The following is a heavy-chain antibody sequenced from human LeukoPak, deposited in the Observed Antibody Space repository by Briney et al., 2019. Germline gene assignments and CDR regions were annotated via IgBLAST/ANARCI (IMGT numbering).Heavy chain of an antibody. CDR1: GYTFTGYY. V-gene: IGHV1-18*04. CDR2: ISAYNGNT. D-gene: IGHD3-10*01. Sequence: ASVKVSCKASGYTFTGYYMHWVRQAPGQGLEWMGWISAYNGNTNYAQKLQGRVAMTTDTSTSTAYMELRSLRSDDTAVYYCARQARITMVRGVIISSPHFDYWGQGTLVTVSS. CDR3: ARQARITMVRGVIISSPHFDY. J-gene: IGHJ4*02.